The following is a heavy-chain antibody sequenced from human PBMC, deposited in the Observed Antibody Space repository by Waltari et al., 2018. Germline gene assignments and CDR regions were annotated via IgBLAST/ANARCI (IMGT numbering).Heavy chain of an antibody. CDR1: GFTFSSYA. V-gene: IGHV3-23*04. J-gene: IGHJ4*02. CDR3: AKAPTVVPSGYLGY. Sequence: EVQLVESGGGLVQPGGSLRLSCAASGFTFSSYAMSWVRQAPGKGLEWVSAISGSGGSTYYSGSVKGRFTISRDNSKNTLYLQMNSLRAEDTAVYYCAKAPTVVPSGYLGYWGQGTLVTVSS. CDR2: ISGSGGST. D-gene: IGHD3-22*01.